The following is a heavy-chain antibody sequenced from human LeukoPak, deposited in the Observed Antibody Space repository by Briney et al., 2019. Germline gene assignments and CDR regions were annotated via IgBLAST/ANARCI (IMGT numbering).Heavy chain of an antibody. V-gene: IGHV4-31*03. Sequence: PSETLSLTCTVSGGSISSGGYYWSWIRQHPGKGLEWIGYIYYSGSTYYNPSLKSRVTISVDTSKNQFSLKLSSVTAADTAVYYCARGSPAATLDGGVDYYYYMDVWGKGTTVTVSS. CDR3: ARGSPAATLDGGVDYYYYMDV. D-gene: IGHD2-15*01. CDR2: IYYSGST. CDR1: GGSISSGGYY. J-gene: IGHJ6*03.